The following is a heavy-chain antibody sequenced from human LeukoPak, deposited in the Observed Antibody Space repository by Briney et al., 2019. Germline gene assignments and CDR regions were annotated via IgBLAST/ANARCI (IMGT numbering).Heavy chain of an antibody. V-gene: IGHV3-48*01. CDR2: ISSSSSTI. J-gene: IGHJ4*02. D-gene: IGHD3-22*01. Sequence: PGGSLRLSCAASGFTFSSYAMNWVRQAPGKGLEWLSYISSSSSTIYYADSVKGRFTISRDNSKNTLYLQMNSLRADDTAVYYCARGVANYYDSSGYQNWGQGTLVTVSS. CDR1: GFTFSSYA. CDR3: ARGVANYYDSSGYQN.